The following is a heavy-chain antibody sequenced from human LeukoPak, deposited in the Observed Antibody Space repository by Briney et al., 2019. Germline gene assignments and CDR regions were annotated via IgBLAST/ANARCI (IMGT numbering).Heavy chain of an antibody. J-gene: IGHJ4*02. V-gene: IGHV4-30-2*02. D-gene: IGHD2-21*01. CDR3: ARKECVPYSFDY. CDR2: IYHSGST. CDR1: GGSISSGGYY. Sequence: PSETLSLTCTVSGGSISSGGYYWSWIRQPPGKGLEWIGYIYHSGSTYYNPSLKSRVTVPVDRSKNQISLKLSSVTAADTAVYYCARKECVPYSFDYWGQGTLVTVSS.